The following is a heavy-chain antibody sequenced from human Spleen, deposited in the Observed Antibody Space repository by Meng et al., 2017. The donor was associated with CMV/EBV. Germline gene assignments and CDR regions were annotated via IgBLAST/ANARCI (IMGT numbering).Heavy chain of an antibody. CDR2: IYWNDDK. V-gene: IGHV2-5*01. CDR1: GFSLSTSGGG. Sequence: SGFSLSTSGGGVGWIRQPPGKALEWLALIYWNDDKHYSPSLKSRLTITKDTSKNQVVLTMTNMDPVDTGTYYCAHSGQEWLLLGWFDPWGQGTLVTVSS. D-gene: IGHD3-3*01. J-gene: IGHJ5*02. CDR3: AHSGQEWLLLGWFDP.